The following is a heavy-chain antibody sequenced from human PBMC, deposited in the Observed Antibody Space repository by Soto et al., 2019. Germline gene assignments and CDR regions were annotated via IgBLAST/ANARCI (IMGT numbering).Heavy chain of an antibody. J-gene: IGHJ4*02. CDR2: IYYSGST. D-gene: IGHD3-9*01. V-gene: IGHV4-59*01. CDR3: ARGAPYYDILTGYYLGYVDFDY. CDR1: GGSISSYY. Sequence: PSETLSLTCTVSGGSISSYYWSWIRQPPGKGLEWIGYIYYSGSTNYNPSLKSRVTISVDTSKNQFSLKLSPVTAADTAVYYCARGAPYYDILTGYYLGYVDFDYWGQGTLVTVS.